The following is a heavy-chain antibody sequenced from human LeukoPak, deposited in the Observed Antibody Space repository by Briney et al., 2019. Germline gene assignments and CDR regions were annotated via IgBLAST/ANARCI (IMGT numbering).Heavy chain of an antibody. CDR1: GFTFSEFG. CDR3: VRGLRYCSNTRCSPGYYMDV. V-gene: IGHV3-21*01. Sequence: GGSLRLSCAASGFTFSEFGMNWVRQAPGKGLEWVSRISSSGTHINYADSVKGRFTVSRDNAKNSLYLQMNSLRVEDTALYYCVRGLRYCSNTRCSPGYYMDVWCKGTRSPSP. D-gene: IGHD2-2*01. CDR2: ISSSGTHI. J-gene: IGHJ6*03.